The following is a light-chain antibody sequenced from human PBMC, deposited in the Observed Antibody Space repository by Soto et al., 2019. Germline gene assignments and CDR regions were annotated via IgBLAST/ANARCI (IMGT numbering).Light chain of an antibody. CDR2: KAS. CDR3: QHSNSYSEA. CDR1: QTISSW. Sequence: DIQMTQSPSTLSGSVGDRVTITCRASQTISSWLAWYQQKPGKAPKLLIYKASTLKIGVPSRFSGSGSGTEFPLTISSLQPDEFATYYCQHSNSYSEAFGQGNKVEL. J-gene: IGKJ1*01. V-gene: IGKV1-5*03.